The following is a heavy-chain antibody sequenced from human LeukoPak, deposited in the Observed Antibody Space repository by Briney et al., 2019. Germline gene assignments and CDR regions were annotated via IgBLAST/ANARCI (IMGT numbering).Heavy chain of an antibody. D-gene: IGHD3-10*01. CDR1: GIRLSRYG. CDR3: ATDSSVRGVTGFDY. V-gene: IGHV1-24*01. J-gene: IGHJ4*02. CDR2: FDPEDGET. Sequence: PGGSLRLSCAVSGIRLSRYGMHWVRQAPGKGLEWMGGFDPEDGETIYAQKFQGRVTMTEDTSTDTAYMELSSLRSEDTAVYYCATDSSVRGVTGFDYWGQGTLVTVSS.